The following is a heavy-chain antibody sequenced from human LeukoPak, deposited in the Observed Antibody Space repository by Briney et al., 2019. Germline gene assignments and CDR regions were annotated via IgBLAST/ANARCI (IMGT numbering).Heavy chain of an antibody. CDR2: RSIYNGNT. D-gene: IGHD3-22*01. CDR3: ARSYYYDSSGYCFGY. V-gene: IGHV1-18*01. CDR1: GYDFINYG. J-gene: IGHJ4*02. Sequence: ASVKVSCKASGYDFINYGISWVRQAPGQGLEWMGWRSIYNGNTDYKLQGRVTMTTDTSTSTAYMEVRSLRSEDTAVYYCARSYYYDSSGYCFGYWGQGTLVTVSS.